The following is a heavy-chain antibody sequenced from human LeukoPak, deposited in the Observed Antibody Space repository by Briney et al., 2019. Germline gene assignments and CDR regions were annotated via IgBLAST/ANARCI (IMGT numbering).Heavy chain of an antibody. V-gene: IGHV4-59*13. CDR3: ARGRGYSYGRRPGYYGMDV. CDR2: IYYSGST. Sequence: SETLSLTCTVSGGSISSYYWSWIRQPPGKGLEWIGYIYYSGSTNYNTSLKSRVTISVDTSKNQFSLKLSSVTAADTAVYYCARGRGYSYGRRPGYYGMDVWGQGTTVTVSS. J-gene: IGHJ6*02. D-gene: IGHD5-18*01. CDR1: GGSISSYY.